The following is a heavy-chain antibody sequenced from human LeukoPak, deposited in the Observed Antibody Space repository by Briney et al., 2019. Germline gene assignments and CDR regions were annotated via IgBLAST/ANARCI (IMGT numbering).Heavy chain of an antibody. CDR2: IFYSGST. CDR1: GGSISNYY. V-gene: IGHV4-59*01. D-gene: IGHD3-3*01. CDR3: ARTYYDVFSGLAQIDY. Sequence: SETLSLTCTVSGGSISNYYWSWIRQPPGKGLEWIGHIFYSGSTNYNPSLKSGGTISVYTSNNQVSPMPASVTAADKAVYYCARTYYDVFSGLAQIDYWGEGTLVTVSS. J-gene: IGHJ4*02.